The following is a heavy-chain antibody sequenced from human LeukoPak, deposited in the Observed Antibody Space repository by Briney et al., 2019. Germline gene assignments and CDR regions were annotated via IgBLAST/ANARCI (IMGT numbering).Heavy chain of an antibody. J-gene: IGHJ3*02. CDR2: IIPIFGTA. Sequence: SVKVSCKASGGTFSSYAISWVRQAPGQGLEWMGRIIPIFGTANYAQKFQGRVTITTDESTSTAYMELSSLRSEDAAVYYCARRLGLGYGDYESAFDIWGQGTMVTVSS. D-gene: IGHD4-17*01. V-gene: IGHV1-69*05. CDR3: ARRLGLGYGDYESAFDI. CDR1: GGTFSSYA.